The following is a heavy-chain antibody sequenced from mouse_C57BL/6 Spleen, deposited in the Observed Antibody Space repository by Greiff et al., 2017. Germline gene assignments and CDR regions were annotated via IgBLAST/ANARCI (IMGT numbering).Heavy chain of an antibody. CDR1: GFTFSDYG. Sequence: EVMLVESGGGLVKPGGSLKLSCAASGFTFSDYGMHWVRQAPEKGPEWVAYISSGSSTIYYADTVKGRFTIARDNAKNTLFLQMTSLRSEDTAMYYCATVYYGSSYYFDYWGQGTTLTVSS. CDR3: ATVYYGSSYYFDY. J-gene: IGHJ2*01. D-gene: IGHD1-1*01. CDR2: ISSGSSTI. V-gene: IGHV5-17*01.